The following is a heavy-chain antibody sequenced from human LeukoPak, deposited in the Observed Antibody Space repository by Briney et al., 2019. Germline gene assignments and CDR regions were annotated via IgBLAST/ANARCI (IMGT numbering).Heavy chain of an antibody. CDR2: IYYTGTT. J-gene: IGHJ4*02. CDR3: AGDSLHEYVWGSYRFFDY. Sequence: PSETLSLTCAVYGGSFSGYYWTWIRQPPGKGLEWIGYIYYTGTTNYNPSLKSRVTISVDTSKNQFSLRLSSVTAADTAVYYCAGDSLHEYVWGSYRFFDYWGQGTLVTVSS. D-gene: IGHD3-16*02. CDR1: GGSFSGYY. V-gene: IGHV4-59*01.